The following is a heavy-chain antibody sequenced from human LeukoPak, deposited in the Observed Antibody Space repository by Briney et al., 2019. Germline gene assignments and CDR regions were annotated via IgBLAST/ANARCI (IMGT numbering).Heavy chain of an antibody. CDR2: ISGSGGST. CDR1: GFTFSSYA. J-gene: IGHJ4*02. Sequence: GGSLRLSCAASGFTFSSYAMSWVRQAPGKGLEWVSAISGSGGSTYYADSVKGRFTISRDNSKNTLYLQMNSLRAEDTAVYYSAKVGYSNGYSSLIDYWGQGTLVTVSS. D-gene: IGHD5-18*01. CDR3: AKVGYSNGYSSLIDY. V-gene: IGHV3-23*01.